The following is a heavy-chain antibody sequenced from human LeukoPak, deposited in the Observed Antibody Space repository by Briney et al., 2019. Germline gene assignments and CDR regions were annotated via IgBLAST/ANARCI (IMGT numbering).Heavy chain of an antibody. V-gene: IGHV4-59*01. J-gene: IGHJ2*01. CDR3: ARGYWYFDL. Sequence: SETLSLTCTVSGGSISSYYWSWIRQPPGKGLEWVGYIYYSGSTNYNPSLKSRVTISVDTSKNQFSLKLCSVTAADTAVYYCARGYWYFDLWGRGTLVTVSS. CDR2: IYYSGST. CDR1: GGSISSYY.